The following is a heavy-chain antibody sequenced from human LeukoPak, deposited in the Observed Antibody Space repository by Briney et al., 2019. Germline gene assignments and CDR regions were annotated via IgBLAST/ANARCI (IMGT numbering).Heavy chain of an antibody. D-gene: IGHD3-3*02. V-gene: IGHV3-7*01. Sequence: GGSLRLSCAASGFTFSNSWMSWVRQAPGQGLEWVANIKKDGSEKYYVGSVKGRFTISSDNAKNSLYLQMNSLRAEDTAVYYCARDHILGIGGPAFAMWGQGTMVTVSS. CDR3: ARDHILGIGGPAFAM. CDR1: GFTFSNSW. J-gene: IGHJ3*02. CDR2: IKKDGSEK.